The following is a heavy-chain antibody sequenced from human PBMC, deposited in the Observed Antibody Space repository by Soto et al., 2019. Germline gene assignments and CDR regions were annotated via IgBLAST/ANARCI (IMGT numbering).Heavy chain of an antibody. CDR3: ARGGDVNYYHGMDV. V-gene: IGHV1-18*01. J-gene: IGHJ6*02. CDR1: GYTFTSYG. Sequence: QVKWVQSGGEVKKPGASVKLSCTASGYTFTSYGISWVRQAPGQGLEGMGWISAYNGKTNYAQNVQGRVTMTTDTSTRTAYMDLRSLRSDDTAVYYCARGGDVNYYHGMDVWGQGTTVTVSS. D-gene: IGHD5-12*01. CDR2: ISAYNGKT.